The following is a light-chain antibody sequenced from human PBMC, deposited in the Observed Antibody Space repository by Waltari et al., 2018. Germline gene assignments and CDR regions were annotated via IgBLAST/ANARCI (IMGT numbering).Light chain of an antibody. CDR2: RTT. CDR3: ASWDASLSAGV. CDR1: TSNIGKNY. V-gene: IGLV1-47*01. J-gene: IGLJ3*02. Sequence: QSVLTQPPSVSGTPGQRVTISCSGSTSNIGKNYVFWYQQLPGAAPKLLISRTTQRPSGVPDRFSGSTSGTSASLAITDLRPEDEADYYCASWDASLSAGVFGGGTKLTV.